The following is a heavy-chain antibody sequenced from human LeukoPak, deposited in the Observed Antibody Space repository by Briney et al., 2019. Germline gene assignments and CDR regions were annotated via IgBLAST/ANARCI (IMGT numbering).Heavy chain of an antibody. V-gene: IGHV4-61*02. Sequence: PSETLSLTCTVSGGSITSGSYYWTWIRQSAGGGLEWIGRVYMNGHSNSNPSLESRVTISVDTSNNQFSLNLASVTAADTARYFCVRGSCGVNCPKFNWLDTWGQGILVTVSS. CDR2: VYMNGHS. D-gene: IGHD2-21*01. CDR1: GGSITSGSYY. J-gene: IGHJ5*02. CDR3: VRGSCGVNCPKFNWLDT.